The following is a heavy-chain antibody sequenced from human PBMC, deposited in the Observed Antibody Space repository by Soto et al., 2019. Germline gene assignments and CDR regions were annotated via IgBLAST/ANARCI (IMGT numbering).Heavy chain of an antibody. V-gene: IGHV5-51*01. J-gene: IGHJ3*02. D-gene: IGHD1-1*01. CDR1: GYSFTSYW. Sequence: GESLKISCKGSGYSFTSYWIGWVRQMPGKGLEWMGIIYPGDSDTRYSPSFQGQVTIPADKSISTAYLQWSSLKASDTAMYYCARLSGWADNWNDVGFRGTGAFDIWGQGTMVTVSS. CDR2: IYPGDSDT. CDR3: ARLSGWADNWNDVGFRGTGAFDI.